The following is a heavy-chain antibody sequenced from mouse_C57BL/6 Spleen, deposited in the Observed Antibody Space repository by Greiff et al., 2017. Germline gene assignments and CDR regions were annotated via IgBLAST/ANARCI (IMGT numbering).Heavy chain of an antibody. J-gene: IGHJ4*01. CDR2: INPNNGGT. Sequence: EVQLQQSGPELVKPGASVKISCKASGYTFTDYYMNWVKQSPGKSLEWIGDINPNNGGTSYNQKFKGKATLTVDKSSSTAYMELRSLTSEDSADYYCARSYDSYYAYAMDYWGQGTSVTVSS. CDR3: ARSYDSYYAYAMDY. CDR1: GYTFTDYY. D-gene: IGHD2-3*01. V-gene: IGHV1-26*01.